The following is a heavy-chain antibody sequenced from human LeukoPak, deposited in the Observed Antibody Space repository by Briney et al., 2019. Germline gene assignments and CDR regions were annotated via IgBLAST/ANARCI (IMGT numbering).Heavy chain of an antibody. CDR3: AKDRNYYDSSGYNDY. Sequence: GSLRLSCAASGFTFSSYAMSWVRQAPGKGLEWVSAISGSGGSTYYADSVKGRFTISRDNSKNTLYLQMNSLRAEDTAVYYRAKDRNYYDSSGYNDYWGQGTLVTVSS. CDR2: ISGSGGST. V-gene: IGHV3-23*01. D-gene: IGHD3-22*01. J-gene: IGHJ4*02. CDR1: GFTFSSYA.